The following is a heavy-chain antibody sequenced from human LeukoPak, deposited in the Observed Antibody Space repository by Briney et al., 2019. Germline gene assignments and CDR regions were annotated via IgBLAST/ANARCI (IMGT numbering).Heavy chain of an antibody. J-gene: IGHJ4*02. CDR1: GFTFSTYW. Sequence: GGSLRLSCAASGFTFSTYWMSWVRQAPGKGLEWVSYISSSGSTIYYADSVKGRFTISRDNAKNSLYLQMNSLRAEDTAVYYCARARPRWRYFDYWGQGTLVTVSS. D-gene: IGHD4-23*01. V-gene: IGHV3-48*04. CDR3: ARARPRWRYFDY. CDR2: ISSSGSTI.